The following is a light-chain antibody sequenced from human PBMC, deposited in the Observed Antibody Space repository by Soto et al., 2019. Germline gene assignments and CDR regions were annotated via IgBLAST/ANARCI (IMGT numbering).Light chain of an antibody. CDR1: QSISSH. J-gene: IGKJ4*01. CDR2: DAS. CDR3: QQRSTWPLT. V-gene: IGKV3-11*01. Sequence: EIVLTQSPATLSLSPGERAALSCRATQSISSHLAWYQQKPGQAPRLLIYDASNRATGIPARFSGSGSGTDFTLTISSLEPEDVAVYYCQQRSTWPLTFGGGTKVEIK.